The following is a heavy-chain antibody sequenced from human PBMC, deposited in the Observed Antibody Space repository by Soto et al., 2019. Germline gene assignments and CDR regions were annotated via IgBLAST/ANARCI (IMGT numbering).Heavy chain of an antibody. CDR1: GFTFSSYE. CDR3: AREEWELTDY. Sequence: EVQLVESGGGLVQPGGSLRLSCAASGFTFSSYEMNWVRQAPGKGLEWVSYISSSGSTIYYADSVKGRFTISRDNAKNSLYLQMNSLRAEDTAVYYCAREEWELTDYWGQGTLVTVSS. D-gene: IGHD1-26*01. CDR2: ISSSGSTI. V-gene: IGHV3-48*03. J-gene: IGHJ4*02.